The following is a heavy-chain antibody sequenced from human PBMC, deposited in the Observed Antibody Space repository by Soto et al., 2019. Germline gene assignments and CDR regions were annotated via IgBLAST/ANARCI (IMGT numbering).Heavy chain of an antibody. CDR1: GGSFSGSY. CDR3: ARLIYDYIWGSYRPGRAFHI. Sequence: SETLSLTCAVYGGSFSGSYWSWIRQPPGKGLEWIGEINHSGSTNYNPSLKSRVTTSVDTSKNQFSLKLSSVTAADTAVYYCARLIYDYIWGSYRPGRAFHIWGQGTMVTVSS. CDR2: INHSGST. D-gene: IGHD3-16*02. J-gene: IGHJ3*02. V-gene: IGHV4-34*01.